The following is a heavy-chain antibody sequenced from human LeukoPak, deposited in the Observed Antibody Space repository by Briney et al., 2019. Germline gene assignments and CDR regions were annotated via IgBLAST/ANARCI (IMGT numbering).Heavy chain of an antibody. D-gene: IGHD3-16*01. Sequence: GGSLRLSCAASGFTFSSYWMSWVRQAPGKGLEWVANIKQDGSEKYYVDSVKGRFTISRDNAKNSLYLQMNSLRAEDTAVYYCARDSVQLGNYYGMDVWGQGTTVTVSS. J-gene: IGHJ6*02. CDR2: IKQDGSEK. CDR1: GFTFSSYW. V-gene: IGHV3-7*01. CDR3: ARDSVQLGNYYGMDV.